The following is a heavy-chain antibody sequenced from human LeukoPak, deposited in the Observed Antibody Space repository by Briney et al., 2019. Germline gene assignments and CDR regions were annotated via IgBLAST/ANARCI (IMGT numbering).Heavy chain of an antibody. Sequence: GGSLSLSCAASGFTFSSYSMNWVRQAPGKGLEWVSSISSSSSYIYYADSVKGRFTISRDNAKNSLYLQMNSLRAEDTAVYYCARTRAVAGTIGWFDPWGQGTLVTVSS. V-gene: IGHV3-21*01. CDR1: GFTFSSYS. D-gene: IGHD6-19*01. CDR2: ISSSSSYI. J-gene: IGHJ5*02. CDR3: ARTRAVAGTIGWFDP.